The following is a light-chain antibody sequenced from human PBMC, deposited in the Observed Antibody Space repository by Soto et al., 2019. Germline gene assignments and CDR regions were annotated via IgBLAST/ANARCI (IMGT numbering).Light chain of an antibody. J-gene: IGKJ4*01. CDR1: QSVNSN. V-gene: IGKV3-15*01. Sequence: EILMTQSPATLSVSPGERATLSCRASQSVNSNLAWYQQRPGQAPRLLIYGASSRATGIPARFSGSGSGTDFTLTISSLQSEDFAVYYCQQRSNWPLTFGGGTKVEIK. CDR2: GAS. CDR3: QQRSNWPLT.